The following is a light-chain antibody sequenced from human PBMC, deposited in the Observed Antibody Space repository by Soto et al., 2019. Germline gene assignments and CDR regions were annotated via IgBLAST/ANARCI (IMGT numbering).Light chain of an antibody. CDR1: QSVGGTF. CDR3: QQYGSSPLT. CDR2: GAS. J-gene: IGKJ4*01. V-gene: IGKV3-20*01. Sequence: EILLTQSPVTLALSTEEGATLSCMAGQSVGGTFLAWYQQKGGQAPRLLIHGASSMATGIPDRFSGSGSGTDFTLTISRLEPEDFAVYYCQQYGSSPLTFGGGTKVDI.